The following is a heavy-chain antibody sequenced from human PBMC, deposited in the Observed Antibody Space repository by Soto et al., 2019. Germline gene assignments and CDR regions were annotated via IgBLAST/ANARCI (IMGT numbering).Heavy chain of an antibody. D-gene: IGHD3-3*01. CDR2: IYYSGST. CDR1: GGSISSGDYY. J-gene: IGHJ4*02. CDR3: ASAPYYDFWSGYPYFDY. V-gene: IGHV4-30-4*01. Sequence: PSETLSLTCTVSGGSISSGDYYWSWIRQPPGKGLEWIGYIYYSGSTYYNPSLKSRVTISVDTSKNQFSLKLRSVTAADTAVYYCASAPYYDFWSGYPYFDYWGQGTLVNVAS.